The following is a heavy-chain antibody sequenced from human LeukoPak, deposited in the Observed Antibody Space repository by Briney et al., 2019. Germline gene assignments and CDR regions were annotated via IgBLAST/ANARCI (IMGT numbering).Heavy chain of an antibody. CDR2: IIPILGIA. J-gene: IGHJ4*02. CDR1: GGTFSSYA. V-gene: IGHV1-69*04. CDR3: ARGDYYDSSVDY. D-gene: IGHD3-22*01. Sequence: GASVKVSCKASGGTFSSYAINWVRQAPGQGLEWMGRIIPILGIANYAQKFQGRVTITADKSTSTAYMELSSLRSEDTAVYYCARGDYYDSSVDYWGQGTLVTVSS.